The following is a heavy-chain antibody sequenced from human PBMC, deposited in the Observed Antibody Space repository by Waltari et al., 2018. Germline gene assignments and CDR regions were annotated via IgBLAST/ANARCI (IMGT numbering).Heavy chain of an antibody. CDR3: ARGYCGGDCYPDY. J-gene: IGHJ4*02. CDR1: GYTFTDYY. CDR2: INPNSGGT. V-gene: IGHV1-2*04. D-gene: IGHD2-21*02. Sequence: QVQLVQSGAEVKKTGASVKVSCKASGYTFTDYYMHWVRQTPGQGLEWMGWINPNSGGTNYAQKVQGWVTMTRDTSISTAYMELSRLRSDDTAVYYCARGYCGGDCYPDYWGQGTLVTVSS.